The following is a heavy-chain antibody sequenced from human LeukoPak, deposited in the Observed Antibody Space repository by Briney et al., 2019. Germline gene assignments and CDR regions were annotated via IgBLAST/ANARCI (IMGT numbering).Heavy chain of an antibody. D-gene: IGHD3-10*01. CDR2: IIPIFGTA. CDR3: ARDHEDLWFGELLIRYGMDV. J-gene: IGHJ6*02. Sequence: ASVKVSCKASGGTFSSYAISWVRQAPGQGLEWMGGIIPIFGTANYAQKFQGRVTITTDESTSTAYMELSSLRSDDTAVYYCARDHEDLWFGELLIRYGMDVWGQGTTVTVSS. CDR1: GGTFSSYA. V-gene: IGHV1-69*05.